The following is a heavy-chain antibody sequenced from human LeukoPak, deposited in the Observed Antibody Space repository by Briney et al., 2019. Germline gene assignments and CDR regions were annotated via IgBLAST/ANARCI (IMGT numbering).Heavy chain of an antibody. CDR3: ARDDCSTTPCYAY. V-gene: IGHV3-30*04. Sequence: GGSLRLSCAASGFTFSSYAMHWVRQAPGKGLEWVAVISYDGSNKYYADSVKGRFTISRDNSKNTLYLQMNSLRAEDTAVYYCARDDCSTTPCYAYWGQGTLVTVSS. CDR1: GFTFSSYA. D-gene: IGHD2-2*01. CDR2: ISYDGSNK. J-gene: IGHJ4*02.